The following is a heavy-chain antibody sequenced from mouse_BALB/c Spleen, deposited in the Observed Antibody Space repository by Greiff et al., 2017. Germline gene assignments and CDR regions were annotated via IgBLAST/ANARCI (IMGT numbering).Heavy chain of an antibody. CDR2: ISDGGSYT. CDR1: GFTFSDYY. CDR3: AREGGYGNYEGNAMDY. V-gene: IGHV5-4*02. Sequence: EVKLMESGGGLVKPGGSLKLSCAASGFTFSDYYMYWVRQTPEKRLEWVATISDGGSYTYYPDSVKGRFTISRDNAKNNLYLQMSSLKSEDTAMYYCAREGGYGNYEGNAMDYWGQGTSVTVSS. J-gene: IGHJ4*01. D-gene: IGHD2-1*01.